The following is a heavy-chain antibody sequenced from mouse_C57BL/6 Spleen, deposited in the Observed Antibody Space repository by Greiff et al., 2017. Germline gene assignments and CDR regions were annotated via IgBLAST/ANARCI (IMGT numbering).Heavy chain of an antibody. CDR1: GYTFTSYW. V-gene: IGHV1-69*01. CDR2: IDPSDSYT. CDR3: ARSDGYYRYFDY. J-gene: IGHJ2*01. Sequence: QVQLQQPGAELVMPGASVKLSCKASGYTFTSYWMHWVKQRPGQGLEWIGEIDPSDSYTNYNQKFKGKSTFTVDKSSSTAYMQLSSLTSEDSAVYYCARSDGYYRYFDYWGQGTTLTVSS. D-gene: IGHD2-3*01.